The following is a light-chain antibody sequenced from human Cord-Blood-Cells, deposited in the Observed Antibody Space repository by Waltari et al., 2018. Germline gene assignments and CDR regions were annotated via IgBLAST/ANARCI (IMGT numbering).Light chain of an antibody. J-gene: IGLJ3*02. Sequence: QSVLTQPPSVSGAPGQRVPISCTGGSPNIRAGYDVPWYQQLPGTAPKPLIYGNSNRPSGVPDRFSGSKSGTSASLAITGLQAEDEADYYCQSYDSSLSGWVFGGGTKLTVL. CDR2: GNS. V-gene: IGLV1-40*01. CDR1: SPNIRAGYD. CDR3: QSYDSSLSGWV.